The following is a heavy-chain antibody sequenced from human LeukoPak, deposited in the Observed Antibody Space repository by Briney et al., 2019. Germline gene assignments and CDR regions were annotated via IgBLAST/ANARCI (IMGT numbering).Heavy chain of an antibody. CDR1: GGSFSGYY. V-gene: IGHV4-34*01. Sequence: SETLSLTCAVYGGSFSGYYWSWIRQPPGKGLDWIGEINHSGSTNYNPSLKSRVTISVDTFKNQFSLKLSSVTAADTAVYYCARGYCSGGSCYSWFDPWGQGTLVTVSS. D-gene: IGHD2-15*01. CDR2: INHSGST. J-gene: IGHJ5*02. CDR3: ARGYCSGGSCYSWFDP.